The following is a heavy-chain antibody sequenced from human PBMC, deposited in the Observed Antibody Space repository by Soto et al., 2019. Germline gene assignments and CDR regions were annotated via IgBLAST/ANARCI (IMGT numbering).Heavy chain of an antibody. Sequence: SETLSLTCTVSGGSISSSSYYWGWIRQPPGKGLEWIGSIYYSGSTYYNPSLKSRVTISVDTSKNQFSLKLSSVTAADTAVYYCARPRTGYSSSWSSKGYYGMDVWGQGTTVTVSS. J-gene: IGHJ6*02. V-gene: IGHV4-39*01. CDR1: GGSISSSSYY. CDR2: IYYSGST. CDR3: ARPRTGYSSSWSSKGYYGMDV. D-gene: IGHD6-13*01.